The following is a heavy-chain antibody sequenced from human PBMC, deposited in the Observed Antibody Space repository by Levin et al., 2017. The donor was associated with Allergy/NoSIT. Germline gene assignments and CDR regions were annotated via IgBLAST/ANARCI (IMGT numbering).Heavy chain of an antibody. Sequence: PGGSLRLSCAASGFTFSSYSMNWVRQAPGKGLEWVSSISSSSSYIYYADSVKGRFTISRDNAKNSLYLQMNSLRAEDTAVYYCARKSHYDILTGYYKYYFDYWGQGTLVTVSS. CDR2: ISSSSSYI. CDR3: ARKSHYDILTGYYKYYFDY. J-gene: IGHJ4*02. CDR1: GFTFSSYS. D-gene: IGHD3-9*01. V-gene: IGHV3-21*01.